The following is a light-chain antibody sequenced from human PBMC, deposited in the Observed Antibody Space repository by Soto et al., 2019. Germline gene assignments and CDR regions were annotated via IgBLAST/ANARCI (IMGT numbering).Light chain of an antibody. CDR3: QSYHSSTPYV. Sequence: NFMLTQPHSVSESPGKTVTISCTRSGGSIASGYVQWYQQRPGSAPTTVIYGDNQRPSGVPDRFSGSIDRSSNSASLTISGLKTEDEADYYCQSYHSSTPYVFGTGTKLTVL. J-gene: IGLJ1*01. CDR1: GGSIASGY. V-gene: IGLV6-57*03. CDR2: GDN.